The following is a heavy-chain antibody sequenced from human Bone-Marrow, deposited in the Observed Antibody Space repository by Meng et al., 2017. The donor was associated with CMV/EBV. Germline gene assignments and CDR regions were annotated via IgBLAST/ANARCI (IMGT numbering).Heavy chain of an antibody. CDR1: GGTFSSYA. Sequence: SVKVSCKASGGTFSSYAISWVRQAPGQGLEWMGGIIPILGIANYAQKFQGRVTITADKSTSTAYMELSSLRSEDTAVYYCARGGQYAGAFDIWGQGKMVTVSS. V-gene: IGHV1-69*10. D-gene: IGHD2-2*01. J-gene: IGHJ3*02. CDR3: ARGGQYAGAFDI. CDR2: IIPILGIA.